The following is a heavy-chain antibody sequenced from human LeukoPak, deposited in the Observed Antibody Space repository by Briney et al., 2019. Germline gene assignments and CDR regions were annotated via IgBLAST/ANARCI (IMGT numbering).Heavy chain of an antibody. CDR3: ARLVYDSGGYYFDY. Sequence: SETLSLTCTVSGDSISSYYWSWIRQPPGKGLEWIGYIRYSGSANYNPSLRSRVTISIDTSKNQFSLKLRSVTAADTAVYHCARLVYDSGGYYFDYWGQGTLVTVSS. V-gene: IGHV4-59*08. D-gene: IGHD3-22*01. CDR1: GDSISSYY. J-gene: IGHJ4*02. CDR2: IRYSGSA.